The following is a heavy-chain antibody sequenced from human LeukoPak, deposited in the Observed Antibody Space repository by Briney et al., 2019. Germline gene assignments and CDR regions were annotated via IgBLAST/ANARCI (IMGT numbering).Heavy chain of an antibody. CDR1: GFTFSSYS. V-gene: IGHV3-21*05. CDR3: TREQDREAAATVIGDS. CDR2: ISSGTYI. Sequence: GSLRLSCAASGFTFSSYSMNWVRQAPGKGLEWISHISSGTYIAYADSVKGRFTISRDNAKNSLYLQMNSLRAEDTAVYYCTREQDREAAATVIGDSWGQGTLVTVSS. J-gene: IGHJ4*02. D-gene: IGHD2-15*01.